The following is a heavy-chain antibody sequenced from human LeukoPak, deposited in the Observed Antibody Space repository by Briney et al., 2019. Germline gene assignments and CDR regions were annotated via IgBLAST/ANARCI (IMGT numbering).Heavy chain of an antibody. Sequence: PGGSLRLSCAASGFTFSDYYMSWIRQAPGKGLEWVSYISSSGSTIYYADSVKGRFTISRDNAKNSLYLQMNSLRAEDTAVYCCARNTGAGFWSGYSDYYYGMDVWGQGTTVTVSS. CDR2: ISSSGSTI. V-gene: IGHV3-11*01. CDR3: ARNTGAGFWSGYSDYYYGMDV. D-gene: IGHD3-3*01. J-gene: IGHJ6*02. CDR1: GFTFSDYY.